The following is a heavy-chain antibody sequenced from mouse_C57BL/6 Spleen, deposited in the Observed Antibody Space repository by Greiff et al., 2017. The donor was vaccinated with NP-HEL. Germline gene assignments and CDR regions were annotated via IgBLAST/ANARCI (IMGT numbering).Heavy chain of an antibody. V-gene: IGHV1-62-2*01. CDR3: ERHEDSYCGSSDYAMDY. J-gene: IGHJ4*01. Sequence: QVQLQQSGAELVKPGASVKLSCKASGYTFTDYSIHWVKQRPGQGLEWIGWFYPGSGSIKYNQKFKDKATLTADKSSSTVYMELSRLTSEDSAVSFCERHEDSYCGSSDYAMDYWGQGTSVTVSS. CDR1: GYTFTDYS. D-gene: IGHD1-1*01. CDR2: FYPGSGSI.